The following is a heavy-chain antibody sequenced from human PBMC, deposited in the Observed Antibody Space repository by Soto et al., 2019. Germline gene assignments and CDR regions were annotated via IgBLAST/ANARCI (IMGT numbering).Heavy chain of an antibody. J-gene: IGHJ4*02. CDR2: IDYNTST. V-gene: IGHV4-39*01. CDR3: GKVLVGATGHTDSDS. D-gene: IGHD2-15*01. Sequence: WVTLSLTCTVSGGSIYRSGYYWCWLRQPPGKGLAWNVNIDYNTSTYSNPYLNSRITISRDTSKNQFSLKLTSGTAADTASYYCGKVLVGATGHTDSDSWGPGTLVTVSS. CDR1: GGSIYRSGYY.